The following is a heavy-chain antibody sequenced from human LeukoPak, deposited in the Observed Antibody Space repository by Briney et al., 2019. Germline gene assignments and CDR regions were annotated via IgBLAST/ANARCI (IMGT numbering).Heavy chain of an antibody. V-gene: IGHV4-34*01. Sequence: PGGSLRLSCAASGFPFSSYSMTWVRQPPGKGLEWIGEINHSGSTNYNPSLKSRVTVSVDTSKNQFSLKLSSVTAADTAVYYCARARTRIYYDYVWGSYHFDYWGQGTLVTVSS. J-gene: IGHJ4*02. D-gene: IGHD3-16*02. CDR3: ARARTRIYYDYVWGSYHFDY. CDR2: INHSGST. CDR1: GFPFSSYS.